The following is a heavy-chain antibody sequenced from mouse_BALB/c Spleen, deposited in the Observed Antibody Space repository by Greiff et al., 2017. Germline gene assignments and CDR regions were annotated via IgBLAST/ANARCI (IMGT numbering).Heavy chain of an antibody. V-gene: IGHV1-67*01. Sequence: VQLQQSGPELVRPGVSVKISCKGSSYTFTDYAMHWVKQSHAKSLEWIGVISTYYGNTNYNQKFKGKATMTVDKSSSTAYMELARLTSEDSAVYYCARAMNYDYEGYYAMDYWGQGTSVTVSS. CDR3: ARAMNYDYEGYYAMDY. CDR2: ISTYYGNT. CDR1: SYTFTDYA. J-gene: IGHJ4*01. D-gene: IGHD2-4*01.